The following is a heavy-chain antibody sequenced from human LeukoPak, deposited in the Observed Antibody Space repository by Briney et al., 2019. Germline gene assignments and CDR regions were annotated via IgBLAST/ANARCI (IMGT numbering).Heavy chain of an antibody. Sequence: GGSLRLSCAASGFTFSSYAMSWVRQAPGKGLEWVSAISGSGGSTYYADSVKGRFTISRDNSKNTLYLQMNSLRAEDTAVYYCAKDRRPNYGDYPGYFDYWGQGTLVTVSS. CDR2: ISGSGGST. D-gene: IGHD4-17*01. CDR1: GFTFSSYA. V-gene: IGHV3-23*01. J-gene: IGHJ4*02. CDR3: AKDRRPNYGDYPGYFDY.